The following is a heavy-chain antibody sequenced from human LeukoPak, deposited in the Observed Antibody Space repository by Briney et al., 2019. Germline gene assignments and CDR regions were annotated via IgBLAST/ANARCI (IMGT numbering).Heavy chain of an antibody. CDR1: GFTFSSYW. CDR2: INSDGSST. D-gene: IGHD3-16*01. J-gene: IGHJ4*02. CDR3: ARAGWGSDVDY. V-gene: IGHV3-74*01. Sequence: HPGGSLRLSCAASGFTFSSYWIHWVRQAPGKGLVWVSHINSDGSSTSYADSVKGRFTISRDNAKNTLYLQMNSLRAEDTAVYYCARAGWGSDVDYWGQGTLVTVSS.